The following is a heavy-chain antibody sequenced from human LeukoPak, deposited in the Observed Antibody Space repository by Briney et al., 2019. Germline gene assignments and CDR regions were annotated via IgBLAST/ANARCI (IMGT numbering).Heavy chain of an antibody. V-gene: IGHV4-59*12. CDR1: GGSISTYY. CDR3: ARVEDSGYDYRGRFDP. J-gene: IGHJ5*02. CDR2: IYYTGST. Sequence: KPSETLSLTCTVSGGSISTYYWSWIRQPPGKGLEWIGYIYYTGSTNYNPSLKSRVTISVDTSKNQFSLKLSSVTAADTAVYYCARVEDSGYDYRGRFDPWGQGTLVTVSS. D-gene: IGHD5-12*01.